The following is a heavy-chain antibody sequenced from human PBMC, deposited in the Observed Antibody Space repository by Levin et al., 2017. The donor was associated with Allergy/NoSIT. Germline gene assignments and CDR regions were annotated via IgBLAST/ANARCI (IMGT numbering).Heavy chain of an antibody. Sequence: PGGSLRLSCAASGFTFSNYWMSWVRQAPGKGLEWVANIKQDGSEKYCVDSVKGRFTISRDNAKNSLYLQMNSLRAEDTAVYYCARDAIYDYVWGSYRYWYFDLWGRGTLVTVSS. CDR3: ARDAIYDYVWGSYRYWYFDL. CDR1: GFTFSNYW. J-gene: IGHJ2*01. V-gene: IGHV3-7*01. CDR2: IKQDGSEK. D-gene: IGHD3-16*02.